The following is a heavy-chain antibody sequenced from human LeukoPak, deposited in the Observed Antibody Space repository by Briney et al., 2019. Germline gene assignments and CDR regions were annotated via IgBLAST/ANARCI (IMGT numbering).Heavy chain of an antibody. CDR2: IYYSGST. Sequence: PSENLSLTCTVSGGSISSSSYYWGWIRQPPGKGLEWIGSIYYSGSTYYNPSLSGRVAISLDKSRNHFTLMVTAVTAADTAFYYCARKGPEHLPTYFGHWGRGILVTVSS. J-gene: IGHJ4*02. CDR3: ARKGPEHLPTYFGH. V-gene: IGHV4-39*02. CDR1: GGSISSSSYY. D-gene: IGHD2-21*01.